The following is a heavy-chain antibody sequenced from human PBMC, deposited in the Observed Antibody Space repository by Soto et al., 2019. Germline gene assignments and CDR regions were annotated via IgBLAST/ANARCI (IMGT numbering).Heavy chain of an antibody. CDR3: ARVEIVVATAIPLWFDP. CDR2: ISAYNGNT. V-gene: IGHV1-18*01. D-gene: IGHD2-21*02. J-gene: IGHJ5*02. Sequence: ASVKVSCKASGYTFTSYGISWVRQAPGQGLEWMGWISAYNGNTNYAQKLQGRVTMTTDTSTSTAYMELRSLRSDDTAVYYCARVEIVVATAIPLWFDPWGQGTLVTVSS. CDR1: GYTFTSYG.